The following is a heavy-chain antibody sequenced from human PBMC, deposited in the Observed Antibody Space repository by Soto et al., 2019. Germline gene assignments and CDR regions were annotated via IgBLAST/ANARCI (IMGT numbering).Heavy chain of an antibody. J-gene: IGHJ5*02. V-gene: IGHV4-39*02. Sequence: QLQLQESGPGLVKPSETLSLTCTVSGGSISSSSYYWGWIRQPPGKGLEWIGSIYYSGSTYYNPSLKSRVTISVHTSKNHVPLKLSSVTAADTAVYYCATQEVGGSYVYTFDPWGQGTLVTASS. D-gene: IGHD1-26*01. CDR3: ATQEVGGSYVYTFDP. CDR1: GGSISSSSYY. CDR2: IYYSGST.